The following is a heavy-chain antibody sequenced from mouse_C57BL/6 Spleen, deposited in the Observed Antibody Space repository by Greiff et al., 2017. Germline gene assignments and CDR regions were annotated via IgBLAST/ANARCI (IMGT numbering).Heavy chain of an antibody. V-gene: IGHV1-42*01. CDR2: INPSTGGT. J-gene: IGHJ3*01. D-gene: IGHD3-2*02. CDR1: GYSFTGYY. CDR3: ASGGQLRLPFAY. Sequence: VQLKQSGPELVKPGASVKISCKASGYSFTGYYMNWVKQSPEKSLEWIGEINPSTGGTTYNQKFKAKATLTVDKSSSTAYMQLKSLTSEDSAVYYCASGGQLRLPFAYWGQGTLVTVSA.